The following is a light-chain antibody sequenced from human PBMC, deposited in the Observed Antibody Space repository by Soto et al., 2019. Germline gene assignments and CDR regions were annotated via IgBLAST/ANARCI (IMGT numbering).Light chain of an antibody. CDR1: QSVSNS. CDR3: QQYNNLPPYT. J-gene: IGKJ2*01. CDR2: GAS. Sequence: IVMTQSPATLSVSPGERATLSCRASQSVSNSLAWYQQKPGQAPRLLIYGASTRATGIPARFSGSGSGTEFTLAISSLQSEDFAVYYCQQYNNLPPYTFGQGTKLEIK. V-gene: IGKV3-15*01.